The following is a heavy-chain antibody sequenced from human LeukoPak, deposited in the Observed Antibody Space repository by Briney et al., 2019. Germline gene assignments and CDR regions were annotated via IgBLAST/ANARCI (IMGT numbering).Heavy chain of an antibody. D-gene: IGHD3-22*01. CDR3: AKDGPLEVTMMGGYFDY. Sequence: QTGGCLRLSCAASGFTFSSYGMHWVRQAPGKGLEWVAVISYDGSNTYYADSVKGRFTISRDNSKNTLYLQMNSLRAEDTAVYYCAKDGPLEVTMMGGYFDYWGQGTLVTVSS. CDR2: ISYDGSNT. CDR1: GFTFSSYG. J-gene: IGHJ4*02. V-gene: IGHV3-30*18.